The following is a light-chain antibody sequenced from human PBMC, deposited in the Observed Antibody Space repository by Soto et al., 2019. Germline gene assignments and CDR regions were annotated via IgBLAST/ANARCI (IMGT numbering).Light chain of an antibody. Sequence: EIVLTQSPGTLSLSPGEGATLSCRASQSISNNFLTWYQQKPGQAPRLLIYGATSRATGIPDRFSGSGSGTDFTLTIRRLETEEFAVYDCQQSGSSSWTFGQGTKVEI. V-gene: IGKV3-20*01. CDR1: QSISNNF. J-gene: IGKJ1*01. CDR2: GAT. CDR3: QQSGSSSWT.